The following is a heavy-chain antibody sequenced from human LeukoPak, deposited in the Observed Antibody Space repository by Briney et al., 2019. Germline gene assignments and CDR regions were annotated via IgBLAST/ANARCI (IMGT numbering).Heavy chain of an antibody. CDR2: ISGSGGST. V-gene: IGHV3-23*01. CDR3: AKGSYDSSGYRSTKKGDAFDI. J-gene: IGHJ3*02. Sequence: PGGSLRLSCAASGFTFSNYAMSWVRQAPGKGLEWVSAISGSGGSTYYADSVKGRFTISRDNSKNTLYLQMNSLRAEDTAVYYCAKGSYDSSGYRSTKKGDAFDIWGQGTMVTVSS. CDR1: GFTFSNYA. D-gene: IGHD3-22*01.